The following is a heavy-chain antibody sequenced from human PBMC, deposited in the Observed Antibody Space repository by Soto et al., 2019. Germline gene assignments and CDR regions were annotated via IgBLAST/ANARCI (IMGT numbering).Heavy chain of an antibody. CDR2: ISGSGGST. D-gene: IGHD2-2*02. V-gene: IGHV3-23*01. CDR1: GFTFSSYA. J-gene: IGHJ6*02. Sequence: PGGSLRLSCAASGFTFSSYAMSWVRQAPGKGLEWVSAISGSGGSTYYADSVKGRFTISRDNSKNTLYLQMNSLRAEDTAVYYCAKDEGRAHQLLYAYYYYGMDVWGQGTTVTVS. CDR3: AKDEGRAHQLLYAYYYYGMDV.